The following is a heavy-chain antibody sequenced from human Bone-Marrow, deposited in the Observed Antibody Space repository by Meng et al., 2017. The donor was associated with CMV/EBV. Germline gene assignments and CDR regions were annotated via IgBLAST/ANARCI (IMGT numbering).Heavy chain of an antibody. Sequence: GESLKISCAASGFTFSSYEMNWVRQAPGKGLEWVSSISSSSSYIYYADSVKGRFTISRDNAKNSLYLQMNSLRAEDTAVYYCARAAEKYQLNWFDPWGQGTLVT. V-gene: IGHV3-21*01. D-gene: IGHD2-2*01. J-gene: IGHJ5*02. CDR2: ISSSSSYI. CDR3: ARAAEKYQLNWFDP. CDR1: GFTFSSYE.